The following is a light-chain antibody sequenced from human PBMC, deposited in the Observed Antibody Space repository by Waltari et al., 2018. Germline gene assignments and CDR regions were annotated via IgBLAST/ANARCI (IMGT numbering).Light chain of an antibody. CDR3: SSFSISNTAVV. Sequence: QSALTQPASVSGSPGQSITISCTGTSSDIGRNNYVSWYQQHPAKAPKLMIYDVTNRPSGVSNRFYGSKSVNTASLTISGLQAEDEADYYCSSFSISNTAVVFGGGTKLTVL. CDR1: SSDIGRNNY. CDR2: DVT. V-gene: IGLV2-14*03. J-gene: IGLJ2*01.